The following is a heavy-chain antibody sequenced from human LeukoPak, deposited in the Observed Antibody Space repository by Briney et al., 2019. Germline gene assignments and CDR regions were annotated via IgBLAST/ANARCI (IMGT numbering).Heavy chain of an antibody. D-gene: IGHD3-3*01. CDR2: ISAYNGNT. Sequence: ASVKVSCKASGYTFTSYDISWVRQAPGQGLEWMGWISAYNGNTNYAQKLQGRVTMTTDTSTSTAYMELRSLRSDDTAVYYCARDYSAASNFWSGYRRPYFDYWGQGTLVTVSS. V-gene: IGHV1-18*01. CDR1: GYTFTSYD. J-gene: IGHJ4*02. CDR3: ARDYSAASNFWSGYRRPYFDY.